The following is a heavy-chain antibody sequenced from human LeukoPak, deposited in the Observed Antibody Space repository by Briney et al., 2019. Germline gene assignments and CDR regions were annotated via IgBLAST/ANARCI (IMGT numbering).Heavy chain of an antibody. J-gene: IGHJ3*02. CDR1: GGSISSSSYY. V-gene: IGHV4-39*01. CDR2: IYYSGST. D-gene: IGHD3-10*01. CDR3: ANTPSGRVTMVRGVTAFDI. Sequence: SETLSLTRTVSGGSISSSSYYWGWIRQPPGKGLEWIGSIYYSGSTYYNPSLKSRVTISVDTSKNQFSLKLSSVTAADTAVYYCANTPSGRVTMVRGVTAFDIWGQGTMVTVSS.